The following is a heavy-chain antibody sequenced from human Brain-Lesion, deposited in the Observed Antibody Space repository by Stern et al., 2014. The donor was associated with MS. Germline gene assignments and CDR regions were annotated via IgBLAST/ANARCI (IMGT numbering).Heavy chain of an antibody. CDR3: ARGNYDVLTDNGGHGFDI. CDR1: GGSISSGNYY. Sequence: QVQLVESGPGLVKPSQTLSLTCTVSGGSISSGNYYWSWIRQPAGEGLDWIGRIYSSGSTQYNPSLKSRVTISADTSTKQISLRLSFVTAADTAVYYCARGNYDVLTDNGGHGFDIWGQGTMVTVSS. CDR2: IYSSGST. V-gene: IGHV4-61*02. J-gene: IGHJ3*02. D-gene: IGHD3-9*01.